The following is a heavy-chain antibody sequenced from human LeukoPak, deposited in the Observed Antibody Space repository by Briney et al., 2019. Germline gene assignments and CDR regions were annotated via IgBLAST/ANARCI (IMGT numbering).Heavy chain of an antibody. V-gene: IGHV4-34*01. CDR1: GGSFSGYY. D-gene: IGHD3-10*01. CDR2: INHSGST. CDR3: ARGLLWFGRDYYGMDV. J-gene: IGHJ6*04. Sequence: SETLPLTCAVYGGSFSGYYWSWIRQPPGKGLEWIGEINHSGSTDYNPSLKSRVTISVDTSKNQFSLKLSSVTAADTAVYYCARGLLWFGRDYYGMDVWGKGTTVTVSS.